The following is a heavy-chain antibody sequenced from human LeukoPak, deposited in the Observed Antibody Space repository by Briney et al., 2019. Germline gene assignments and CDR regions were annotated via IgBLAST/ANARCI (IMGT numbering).Heavy chain of an antibody. Sequence: SETLSLTCAVSGFSISNGFSWDWIRQPPGKGVEWVGCMHHSRTTSYNPSLKSRVVLSADTSKNLFSLKVTSVTAADTALYYCARFDYVWGSSGMYGMDAFDIWGQGTLVTVS. CDR1: GFSISNGFS. J-gene: IGHJ3*02. V-gene: IGHV4-38-2*01. CDR2: MHHSRTT. D-gene: IGHD3-16*01. CDR3: ARFDYVWGSSGMYGMDAFDI.